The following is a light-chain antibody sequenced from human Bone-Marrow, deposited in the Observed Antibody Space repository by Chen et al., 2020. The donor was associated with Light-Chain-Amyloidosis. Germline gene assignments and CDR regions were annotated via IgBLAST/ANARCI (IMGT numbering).Light chain of an antibody. Sequence: QSALPQPASVSGSPGQSITISCTGTSSDVGGDKHVSWYQQHPDKAPKLMIYEVTNRPSWVPDRFSGSKSDNTATLTSSGLQTEDEADYFCSSYTITNTLVFGSGTRVTVL. CDR1: SSDVGGDKH. J-gene: IGLJ1*01. V-gene: IGLV2-14*01. CDR2: EVT. CDR3: SSYTITNTLV.